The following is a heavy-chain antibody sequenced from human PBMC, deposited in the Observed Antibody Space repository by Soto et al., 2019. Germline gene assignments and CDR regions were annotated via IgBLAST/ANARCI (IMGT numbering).Heavy chain of an antibody. V-gene: IGHV4-34*01. D-gene: IGHD3-9*01. J-gene: IGHJ5*02. CDR3: ARSADILTGYYNWFAP. Sequence: SETLSLTCAVYGGSFSGYYWTWIRQPPGTGLEWIGEINHSGSTNYNPSLKSRVTISVDTSKNQFSLKLTSVTAADTAVYYCARSADILTGYYNWFAPWGQGTLVTVSS. CDR1: GGSFSGYY. CDR2: INHSGST.